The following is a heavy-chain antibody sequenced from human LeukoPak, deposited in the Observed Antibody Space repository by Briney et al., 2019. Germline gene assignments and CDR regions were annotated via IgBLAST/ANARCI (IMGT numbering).Heavy chain of an antibody. CDR3: ASLLAYCGGGCSMGFDY. J-gene: IGHJ4*02. V-gene: IGHV3-30*03. D-gene: IGHD2-21*02. Sequence: GGSLRLSCAASGFTFSSYGMHWVRQAPGKGLEWVAVISYDGSNKYYADSVKGRFTISRDNSKNTLYLQMNSLRAEDTAVHYCASLLAYCGGGCSMGFDYWGQGTLVTVSS. CDR1: GFTFSSYG. CDR2: ISYDGSNK.